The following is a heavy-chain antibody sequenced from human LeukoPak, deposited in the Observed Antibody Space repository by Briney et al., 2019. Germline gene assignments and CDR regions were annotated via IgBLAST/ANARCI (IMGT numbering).Heavy chain of an antibody. CDR1: GYTLTELS. CDR2: FDPEDGET. J-gene: IGHJ4*02. D-gene: IGHD3-3*01. V-gene: IGHV1-24*01. Sequence: GASVKVSCKVSGYTLTELSMHWVRQAPGKGLEWMGGFDPEDGETIYAQKFQGRVTTTEDTSTDTAYMELSSLRSEDTAVYYCATDTIFGAPSDYWGQGTLVTVSS. CDR3: ATDTIFGAPSDY.